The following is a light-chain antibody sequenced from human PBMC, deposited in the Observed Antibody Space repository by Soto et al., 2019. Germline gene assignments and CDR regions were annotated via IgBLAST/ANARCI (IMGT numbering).Light chain of an antibody. CDR3: QQYYSSPWT. V-gene: IGKV4-1*01. CDR2: WAS. Sequence: DIVMTQSPDSLAVSLGERATINCKSSQSVLYSSNNKNYLAWYQQKLGQPPKLLIRWASTRESGVPDRFSGSGSGTDFTLTFSSLQAEDGAVFYCQQYYSSPWTFGHGTKVEIK. J-gene: IGKJ1*01. CDR1: QSVLYSSNNKNY.